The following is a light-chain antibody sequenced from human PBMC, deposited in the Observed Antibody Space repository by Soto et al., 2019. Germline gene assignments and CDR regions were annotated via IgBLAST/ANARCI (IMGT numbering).Light chain of an antibody. CDR3: SSYTSSSTYV. J-gene: IGLJ1*01. V-gene: IGLV2-18*02. Sequence: QSALTQPPSVSGSPGQSVAISCTGTSSDVGSSNGVSWYQQPPGTAPKLMIYDVSNRPSGVPDRFSGSKSGNTASLTVSGLQAEDEADYYCSSYTSSSTYVFGSGTKLTVL. CDR1: SSDVGSSNG. CDR2: DVS.